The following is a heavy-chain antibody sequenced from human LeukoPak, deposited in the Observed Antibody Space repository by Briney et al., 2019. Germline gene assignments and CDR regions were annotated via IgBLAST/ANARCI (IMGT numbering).Heavy chain of an antibody. J-gene: IGHJ5*02. D-gene: IGHD3-10*01. CDR2: IIPIFGTA. Sequence: ASVKVSCKASGGTFSSYAISWVRQAPGQGLEWMGGIIPIFGTANYAQKFQGRVTITADESTSTAYMERSSLRSEDTAVYYCATVGFGEFAAWGQGTLVTVSS. CDR3: ATVGFGEFAA. V-gene: IGHV1-69*01. CDR1: GGTFSSYA.